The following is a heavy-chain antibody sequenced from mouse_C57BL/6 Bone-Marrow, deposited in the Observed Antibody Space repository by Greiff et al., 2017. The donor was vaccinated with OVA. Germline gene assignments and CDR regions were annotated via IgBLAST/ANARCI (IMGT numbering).Heavy chain of an antibody. CDR2: ISSGSSTI. Sequence: EVMLVESGGGLVKPGGSLKLSCAASGFTFSDYGMHWVRQAPEKGLEWVAYISSGSSTIYYADTVKGRFTISRDNAKNTLFLQMTSLRSEDTAMYYCARTQIYYYGSSDYYAMDYWGQGTSVTVSS. CDR1: GFTFSDYG. D-gene: IGHD1-1*01. CDR3: ARTQIYYYGSSDYYAMDY. J-gene: IGHJ4*01. V-gene: IGHV5-17*01.